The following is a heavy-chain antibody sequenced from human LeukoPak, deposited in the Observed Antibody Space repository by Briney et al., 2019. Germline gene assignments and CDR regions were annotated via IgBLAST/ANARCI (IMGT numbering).Heavy chain of an antibody. D-gene: IGHD1-1*01. Sequence: PGESLKISCKGSGYSFANYWIGWVRQMPGKGLEWMGIMFPGDSDPRYSPSFQGQVTISVDKSVSTAYLQWGSLKASDTAMYYCARHSGRQSNLDYWGQGTLVTVSS. J-gene: IGHJ4*02. CDR2: MFPGDSDP. CDR3: ARHSGRQSNLDY. V-gene: IGHV5-51*01. CDR1: GYSFANYW.